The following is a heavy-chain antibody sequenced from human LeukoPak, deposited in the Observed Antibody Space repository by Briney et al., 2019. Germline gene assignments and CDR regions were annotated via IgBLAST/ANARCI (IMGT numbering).Heavy chain of an antibody. Sequence: GGSLRLSCLASGFGFGTSSMHWIRQTPGKGLEYVSANHHDGSGTFYTDSVKDRFTISRDNSKNTLYLQMRSLRTEDTAVYYCVKDPFFHYGMDLWGQGTTVTVSS. CDR1: GFGFGTSS. J-gene: IGHJ6*02. CDR2: NHHDGSGT. D-gene: IGHD3-16*01. V-gene: IGHV3-64D*06. CDR3: VKDPFFHYGMDL.